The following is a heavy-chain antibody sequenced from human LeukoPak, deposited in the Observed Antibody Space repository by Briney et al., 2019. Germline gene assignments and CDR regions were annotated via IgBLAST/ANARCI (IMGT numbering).Heavy chain of an antibody. D-gene: IGHD6-19*01. CDR1: GFTFSSYA. V-gene: IGHV3-23*01. CDR3: AKTQALIAVADYYFDY. Sequence: PGGSLRLSCAASGFTFSSYAMSCVRQARGKGLELVLALSGSGGSTYYADSVEGRYTIFRDNSKKTLYLQINDLRAEDTAVYYCAKTQALIAVADYYFDYWGQGTLVTLSS. CDR2: LSGSGGST. J-gene: IGHJ4*02.